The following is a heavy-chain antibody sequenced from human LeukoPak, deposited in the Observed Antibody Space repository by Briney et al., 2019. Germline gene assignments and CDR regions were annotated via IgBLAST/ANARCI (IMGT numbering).Heavy chain of an antibody. D-gene: IGHD5-18*01. V-gene: IGHV4-34*01. Sequence: SETLSLTCAVYGGSFSGYYWSWIRQPPGKGQEWIGEINHSGSTNYNPSLKSRVTISVDTSKNQFSLKLSSVTAADTAVYYCARGPQPRTAMDYWGQGTLVTVSS. CDR2: INHSGST. CDR3: ARGPQPRTAMDY. J-gene: IGHJ4*02. CDR1: GGSFSGYY.